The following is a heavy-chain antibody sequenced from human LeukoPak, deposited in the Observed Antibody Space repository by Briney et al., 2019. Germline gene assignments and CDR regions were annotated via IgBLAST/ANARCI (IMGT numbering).Heavy chain of an antibody. D-gene: IGHD6-19*01. CDR3: ARRFVGAVAAWFDP. CDR2: IYYSGST. V-gene: IGHV4-39*01. J-gene: IGHJ5*02. CDR1: GGSISSSNYY. Sequence: SETLSLTCTVSGGSISSSNYYRGWIRQPPGKGLEWIGSIYYSGSTDYNPSLESRVTTSVDTSKNQFSLKLTSVTAADTAVYYCARRFVGAVAAWFDPWGQGTLVTVSS.